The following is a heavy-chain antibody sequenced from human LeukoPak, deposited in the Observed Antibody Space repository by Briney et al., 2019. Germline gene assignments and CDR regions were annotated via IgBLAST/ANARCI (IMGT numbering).Heavy chain of an antibody. J-gene: IGHJ5*02. CDR1: GGSISSSRYY. V-gene: IGHV4-39*07. D-gene: IGHD2-21*02. CDR3: AREGRGGDYNWFDP. Sequence: PSETLSLTCTVSGGSISSSRYYWDWIRQPPGKGLEWIGNIYYTGSTDYNPSLQSRVSISVDTSKNQFSLKLSSVTAADTAVYYCAREGRGGDYNWFDPWGQGTLVTVSS. CDR2: IYYTGST.